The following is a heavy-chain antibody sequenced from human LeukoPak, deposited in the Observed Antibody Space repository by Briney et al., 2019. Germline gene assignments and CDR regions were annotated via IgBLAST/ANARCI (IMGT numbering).Heavy chain of an antibody. V-gene: IGHV5-51*01. J-gene: IGHJ5*02. CDR1: GYIFTSYW. CDR3: ARLYYYDSSGTIRGGNWFDP. CDR2: IYPGDSDT. Sequence: GESLQISCKGSGYIFTSYWIGWVRQMPGKGLEWMGIIYPGDSDTRYSPSFQGQVTISADKSISTAYLQWSSLKASDTAMYYCARLYYYDSSGTIRGGNWFDPWGQGTLVTVSS. D-gene: IGHD3-22*01.